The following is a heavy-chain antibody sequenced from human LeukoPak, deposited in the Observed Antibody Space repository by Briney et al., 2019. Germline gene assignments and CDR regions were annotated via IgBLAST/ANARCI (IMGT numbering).Heavy chain of an antibody. CDR3: AREGGTVVRGIPYYYMDV. J-gene: IGHJ6*03. D-gene: IGHD3-10*01. Sequence: GGSLRLSCAASGFTFSSYSMNWVRQAPGKGLEWVSVIYSGGSTYYADSVKGRFTISRDNSKNTLSLQMNSLRAEDTAVYHCAREGGTVVRGIPYYYMDVWGKGTTVTISS. V-gene: IGHV3-66*01. CDR2: IYSGGST. CDR1: GFTFSSYS.